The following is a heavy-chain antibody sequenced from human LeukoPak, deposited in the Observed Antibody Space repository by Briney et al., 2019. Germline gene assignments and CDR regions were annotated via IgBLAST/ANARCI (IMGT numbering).Heavy chain of an antibody. D-gene: IGHD3-16*01. CDR1: GYSISSGYY. CDR3: ARAYGFLRYFDY. J-gene: IGHJ4*02. Sequence: PSETLSLTCTVSGYSISSGYYWGWIRQPPGKGLEWIGSIYHSGSTYYNPSLKSRVTISVDTSKNQFSLKLSSVTAADTAVYYCARAYGFLRYFDYWGQGTLVTVSS. V-gene: IGHV4-38-2*02. CDR2: IYHSGST.